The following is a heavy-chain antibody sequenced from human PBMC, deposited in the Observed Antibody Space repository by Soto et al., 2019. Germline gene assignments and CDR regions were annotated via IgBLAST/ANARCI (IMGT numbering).Heavy chain of an antibody. CDR3: AKDRLMITLGGVRARYYRYY. D-gene: IGHD3-16*01. Sequence: PGGSLRLSCAASGFYFISYATIWFRQAPGKGLEWVSAISDNGGSTEYADSVKGRFSISRDNSKNTLYLQMNSLRAEDTAIYYCAKDRLMITLGGVRARYYRYYCGQGTLVTVSS. V-gene: IGHV3-23*01. CDR2: ISDNGGST. J-gene: IGHJ4*02. CDR1: GFYFISYA.